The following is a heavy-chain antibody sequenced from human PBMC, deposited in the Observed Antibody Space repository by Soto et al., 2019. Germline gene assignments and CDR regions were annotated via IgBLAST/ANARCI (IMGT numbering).Heavy chain of an antibody. J-gene: IGHJ4*02. Sequence: SETLSLTCAVYGGSFSGYYWSWIRQPPGKGLEWIGEINHSRSTNYNPSLKSRVTISVDTSKNQFSLKLSSVTAADTAVYYCARGRRGIAAAGCFDYWGQGTLVTVSS. CDR1: GGSFSGYY. CDR2: INHSRST. D-gene: IGHD6-13*01. V-gene: IGHV4-34*01. CDR3: ARGRRGIAAAGCFDY.